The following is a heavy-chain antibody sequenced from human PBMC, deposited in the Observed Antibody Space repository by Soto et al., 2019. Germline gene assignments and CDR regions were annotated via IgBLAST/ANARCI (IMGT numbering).Heavy chain of an antibody. CDR1: GYTFTSYG. V-gene: IGHV1-18*01. D-gene: IGHD3-3*01. J-gene: IGHJ4*02. Sequence: ASVKVSCKASGYTFTSYGISWVRQAPGQGLEWMGWISAYNGNTNYAQKLQGRVTMTTDTSTSTAYMELRSLRSDDTAVYYCARRVFGVVIIETGDYWGQGTLVTVSS. CDR2: ISAYNGNT. CDR3: ARRVFGVVIIETGDY.